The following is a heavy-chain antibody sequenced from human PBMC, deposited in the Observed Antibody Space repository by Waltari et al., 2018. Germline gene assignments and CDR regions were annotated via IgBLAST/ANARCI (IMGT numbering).Heavy chain of an antibody. CDR3: AWAIFGVYNLGTTWFDP. J-gene: IGHJ5*02. CDR1: GGTFSSYA. Sequence: QVQLVQSGAEVKKPGSSVKVSCKASGGTFSSYAISWVRQAPGQGLEWMGGIIPIFGTANYAQKFQGRVTITADESTSTAYMELSSLRSEDTAVYYCAWAIFGVYNLGTTWFDPWGQGTLVTVSS. CDR2: IIPIFGTA. D-gene: IGHD3-3*01. V-gene: IGHV1-69*12.